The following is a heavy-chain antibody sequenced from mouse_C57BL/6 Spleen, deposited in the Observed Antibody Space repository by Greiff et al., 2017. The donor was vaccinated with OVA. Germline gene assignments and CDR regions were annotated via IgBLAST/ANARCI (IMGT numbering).Heavy chain of an antibody. J-gene: IGHJ2*01. D-gene: IGHD1-1*01. Sequence: VQLQQPGAELVKPGASVKLSCKASGYTFTSYWMQWVKQRPGQGLEWIGEIDPSDSYTNYNQKFKGKATWTVDTSSSTAYMQLSSLTSEDSAVYYCARPGYGSSSYYFDYWGQGTTLTVSS. CDR3: ARPGYGSSSYYFDY. V-gene: IGHV1-50*01. CDR1: GYTFTSYW. CDR2: IDPSDSYT.